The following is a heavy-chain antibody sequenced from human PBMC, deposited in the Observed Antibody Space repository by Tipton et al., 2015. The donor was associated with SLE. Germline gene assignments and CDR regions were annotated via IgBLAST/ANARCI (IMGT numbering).Heavy chain of an antibody. D-gene: IGHD3-10*01. CDR1: GYTFTSYY. J-gene: IGHJ6*02. Sequence: VQLVQSGAEVKKPGASVKVSGKASGYTFTSYYMHWVRQAPGQGLEWMGIINPSGGSTSYAQKFQGRVTMTRDTSISTAYMELSRLRSDDTAVYYCAREGWFGGECYYGMDVWGQGTTVTVSS. CDR3: AREGWFGGECYYGMDV. V-gene: IGHV1-46*01. CDR2: INPSGGST.